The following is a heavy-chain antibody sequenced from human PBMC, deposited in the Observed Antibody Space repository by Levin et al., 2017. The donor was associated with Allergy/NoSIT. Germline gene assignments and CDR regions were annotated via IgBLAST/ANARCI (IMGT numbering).Heavy chain of an antibody. Sequence: GGSLRLSCAASGFTFYNYAMTWVRQAPGKGLEWVSTIPAGGVGINYADSVRGRFTISRDNSRSTLYLQMNSLRADDTAIYYCAKYVRPIIPYLDYWGRGTLVTVSS. CDR3: AKYVRPIIPYLDY. CDR1: GFTFYNYA. CDR2: IPAGGVGI. D-gene: IGHD2-21*01. V-gene: IGHV3-23*01. J-gene: IGHJ4*02.